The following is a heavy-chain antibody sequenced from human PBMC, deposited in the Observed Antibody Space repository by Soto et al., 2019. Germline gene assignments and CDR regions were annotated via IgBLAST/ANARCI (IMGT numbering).Heavy chain of an antibody. Sequence: GGSLRLSCAASGFTFSSYAMHWVRQAPGKGLEWVAVISYDGSNKYYADSVKGRFTISRENSKNTLYLQMNSLRAEDTAVYYCARGSGYYDSSGYYWSGDVRGQGTTVTVSS. J-gene: IGHJ6*02. V-gene: IGHV3-30-3*01. D-gene: IGHD3-22*01. CDR2: ISYDGSNK. CDR1: GFTFSSYA. CDR3: ARGSGYYDSSGYYWSGDV.